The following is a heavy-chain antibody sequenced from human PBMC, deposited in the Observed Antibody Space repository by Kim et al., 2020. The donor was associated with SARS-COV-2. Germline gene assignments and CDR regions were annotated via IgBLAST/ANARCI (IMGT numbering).Heavy chain of an antibody. Sequence: ASVKVSCKASGYTFTGYYMHWVRQAPGQGLEWMGWINPNSGGTNYAQKFQGRVTMTRDTSISTAYMELSRLRSDDTAVYYCARDYYDSSGYYYFDYWGQGTLVTVSS. J-gene: IGHJ4*02. V-gene: IGHV1-2*02. CDR2: INPNSGGT. CDR1: GYTFTGYY. CDR3: ARDYYDSSGYYYFDY. D-gene: IGHD3-22*01.